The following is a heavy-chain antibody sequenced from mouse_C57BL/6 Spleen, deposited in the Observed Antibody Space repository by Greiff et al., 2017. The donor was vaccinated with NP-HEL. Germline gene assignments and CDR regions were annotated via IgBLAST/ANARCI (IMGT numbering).Heavy chain of an antibody. CDR3: ARMARTIN. Sequence: EVKVVESGGSLVQPGGSLKLSCAASGFTFSSYGMSWVRQTPDKRLELVATINSNGGSTYYPESVKGRFTISRDNAKNTLYLQMSSLKSEDTAMYYCARMARTINWGQGTTLTVSS. J-gene: IGHJ2*01. CDR2: INSNGGST. CDR1: GFTFSSYG. V-gene: IGHV5-6-3*01.